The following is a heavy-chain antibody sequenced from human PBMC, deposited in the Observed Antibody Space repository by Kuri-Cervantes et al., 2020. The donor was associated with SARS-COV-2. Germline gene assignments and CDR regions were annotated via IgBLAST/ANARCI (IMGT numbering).Heavy chain of an antibody. J-gene: IGHJ4*02. Sequence: ESLKISCTVSGGSISSSSYYWGWIRQPPGKGLEWIGSIYYSGSTYYNPSLKSRVTMSVDTSKNQFSLKLSSVTAADTAVYYCARLVPYYDFWSGSYYFDYWGQGTLVTVSS. D-gene: IGHD3-3*01. CDR3: ARLVPYYDFWSGSYYFDY. CDR2: IYYSGST. CDR1: GGSISSSSYY. V-gene: IGHV4-39*01.